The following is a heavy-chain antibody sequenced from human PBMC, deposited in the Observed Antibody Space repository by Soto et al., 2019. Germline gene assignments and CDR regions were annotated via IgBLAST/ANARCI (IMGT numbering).Heavy chain of an antibody. Sequence: GESLKISCKGSGYNFTNYWIGWVRQMPGKGLEWMGIIYPGDSDTRYSPSFQGQVTISADKSISTAYLQWSSPKASDTAMYYCARLPPYSNEGWFDPWGQGTLVTVSS. CDR2: IYPGDSDT. CDR3: ARLPPYSNEGWFDP. V-gene: IGHV5-51*01. J-gene: IGHJ5*02. D-gene: IGHD6-13*01. CDR1: GYNFTNYW.